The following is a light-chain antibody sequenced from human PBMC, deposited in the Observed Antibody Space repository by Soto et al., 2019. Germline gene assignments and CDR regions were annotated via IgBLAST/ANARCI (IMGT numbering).Light chain of an antibody. Sequence: DIQMTQSPSSLSASAGDRVTITCRASQSISSYLNWYQQKPGKDPKLLIYAASSLQSGVPSRFSGSGSGTDFTLTISSLQPEDFATYYCQQSYSTPLTFGGGTKVDIK. J-gene: IGKJ4*01. CDR1: QSISSY. CDR2: AAS. CDR3: QQSYSTPLT. V-gene: IGKV1-39*01.